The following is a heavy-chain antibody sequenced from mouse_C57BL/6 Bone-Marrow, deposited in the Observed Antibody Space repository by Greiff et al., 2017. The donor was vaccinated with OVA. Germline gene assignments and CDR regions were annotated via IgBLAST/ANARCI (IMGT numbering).Heavy chain of an antibody. Sequence: QVQLQQPGAELVKPGASVTLSCKASGYTFTSYWMHWVKQRPGQGLEWIGMIHPNSGSTNYNEKFKSKATLTVDKSSSTAYMQLSSLTSEDSAVYYCAREGDVGYFDYWGQGTTLTVSS. J-gene: IGHJ2*01. CDR2: IHPNSGST. D-gene: IGHD3-3*01. CDR1: GYTFTSYW. CDR3: AREGDVGYFDY. V-gene: IGHV1-64*01.